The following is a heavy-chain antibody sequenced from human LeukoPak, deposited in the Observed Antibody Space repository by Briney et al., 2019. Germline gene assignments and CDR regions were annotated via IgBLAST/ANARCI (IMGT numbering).Heavy chain of an antibody. J-gene: IGHJ4*02. Sequence: PSETLSLTCTVSGGSISSYYWSWIRQPPGKGLEWIGYIYYSGSTSYNPSLKSRVTISVDTSKNQFSLKLNSVAAADTALYFCARHIEGWSAPVVDFWGQGTLVTVSS. D-gene: IGHD1-26*01. CDR1: GGSISSYY. CDR2: IYYSGST. CDR3: ARHIEGWSAPVVDF. V-gene: IGHV4-59*08.